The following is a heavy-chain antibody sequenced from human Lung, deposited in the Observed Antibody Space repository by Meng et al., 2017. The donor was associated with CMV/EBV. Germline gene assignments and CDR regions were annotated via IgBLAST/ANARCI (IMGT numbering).Heavy chain of an antibody. J-gene: IGHJ6*02. CDR3: ARDMYWDQAYHGMDV. V-gene: IGHV3-66*02. D-gene: IGHD1-26*01. Sequence: GESLKISCAASALTVSTNYLTWVRQAPGKGLEWVSVFYSGGSTYYAESVKGRLTVSRDNSKNTLYHQMNSLRVEDTGIYDCARDMYWDQAYHGMDVWGRGTTVTVSS. CDR2: FYSGGST. CDR1: ALTVSTNY.